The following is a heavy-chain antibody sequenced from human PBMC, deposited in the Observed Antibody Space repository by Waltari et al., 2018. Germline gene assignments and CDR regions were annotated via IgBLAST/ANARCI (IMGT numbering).Heavy chain of an antibody. CDR2: ISSSSSYI. CDR3: ARGHDTTAHAFDI. D-gene: IGHD2-21*02. V-gene: IGHV3-21*01. Sequence: EVQLVESGGGLVKPGGSLRLSCAASGFTFSSYSMNWVRQAPGKGLEGVSSISSSSSYIYYADSVKGRFTISRDNAKNALYLQMNSLRAEDTAVYYCARGHDTTAHAFDIWGQGTMVTVSS. CDR1: GFTFSSYS. J-gene: IGHJ3*02.